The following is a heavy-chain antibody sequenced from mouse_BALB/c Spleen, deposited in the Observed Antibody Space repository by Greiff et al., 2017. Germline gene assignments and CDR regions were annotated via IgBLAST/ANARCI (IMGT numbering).Heavy chain of an antibody. D-gene: IGHD1-1*01. J-gene: IGHJ3*01. V-gene: IGHV5-6-5*01. CDR2: ISSGGST. Sequence: EVNVVESGGGLVKPGGSLKLSCAASGFTFSSYAMSWVRQTPEKRLEWVASISSGGSTYYPDSVKGRFTISRDNARNILYLQMNSLRSEDTAMYYCARDDYGSRAWFAYWGQGTLVTVSA. CDR1: GFTFSSYA. CDR3: ARDDYGSRAWFAY.